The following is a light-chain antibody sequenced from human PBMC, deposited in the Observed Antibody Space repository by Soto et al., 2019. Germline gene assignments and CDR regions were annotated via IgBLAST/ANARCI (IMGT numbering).Light chain of an antibody. Sequence: DIQMTQSPSSLSASVGDRVTITCRAGQSISSYLNWYQQKPGKAPKLLIYAASNLQSGVPSRFSGSGSGTDFTLTISSLRPEDFATYYCQQSYSTPITFGQGTRLEIK. J-gene: IGKJ5*01. V-gene: IGKV1-39*01. CDR1: QSISSY. CDR2: AAS. CDR3: QQSYSTPIT.